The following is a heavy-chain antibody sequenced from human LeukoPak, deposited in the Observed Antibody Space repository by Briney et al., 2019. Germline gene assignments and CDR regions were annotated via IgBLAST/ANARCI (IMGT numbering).Heavy chain of an antibody. J-gene: IGHJ6*02. CDR2: IYYSGST. V-gene: IGHV4-59*01. Sequence: SETLSLTCTVSGGSISSYYWSWIRQPPGKGLEWIGYIYYSGSTNYNPSLKSRVTISVDTSKNQFSLKLSSVTAADTAVYYCARGRGSGGGVLGMDVWGQGTTVTVSS. CDR1: GGSISSYY. CDR3: ARGRGSGGGVLGMDV. D-gene: IGHD3-10*01.